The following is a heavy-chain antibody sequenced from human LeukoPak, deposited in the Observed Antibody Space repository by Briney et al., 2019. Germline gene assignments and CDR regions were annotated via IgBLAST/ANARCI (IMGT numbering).Heavy chain of an antibody. CDR2: IYYSGST. CDR3: AREDPQTTVPEGLDV. D-gene: IGHD4-17*01. V-gene: IGHV4-59*01. CDR1: GGSFSTFY. J-gene: IGHJ6*02. Sequence: SETLSLTCAVYGGSFSTFYWSWLRQPPGKGLEWIGYIYYSGSTNYNPSLKSRVTISVDTSKNQFSLRLSSVTAADTAVYYCAREDPQTTVPEGLDVWGQGTTVTVSS.